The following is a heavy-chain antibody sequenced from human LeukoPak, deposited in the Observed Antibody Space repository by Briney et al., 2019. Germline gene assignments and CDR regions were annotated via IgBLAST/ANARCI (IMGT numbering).Heavy chain of an antibody. Sequence: SETLSLTCTVSGGSISSYYWSWIRQTPGKGLERIGYIYYSGSTNYNPSLKSRVTISVDTSKKQFSLNLTSVTAADTAVYYCARAMSIAARLQTIFDYWGQGTLVTVSS. D-gene: IGHD6-6*01. CDR3: ARAMSIAARLQTIFDY. CDR2: IYYSGST. V-gene: IGHV4-59*08. CDR1: GGSISSYY. J-gene: IGHJ4*02.